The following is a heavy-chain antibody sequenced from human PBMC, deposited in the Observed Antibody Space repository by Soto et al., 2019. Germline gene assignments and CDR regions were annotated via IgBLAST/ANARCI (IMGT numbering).Heavy chain of an antibody. J-gene: IGHJ3*02. V-gene: IGHV4-34*01. CDR2: INHSGST. CDR3: GRDSFDRATTVTKDAFDI. D-gene: IGHD4-17*01. Sequence: SETLSLTCAVYGGSFSGYYWSWIRQPPGKGLEWIGEINHSGSTNYNPSIKSRVTISVDTSKNQFSQKLSSVTAADTAVYYYGRDSFDRATTVTKDAFDIWGQGKMVTVSS. CDR1: GGSFSGYY.